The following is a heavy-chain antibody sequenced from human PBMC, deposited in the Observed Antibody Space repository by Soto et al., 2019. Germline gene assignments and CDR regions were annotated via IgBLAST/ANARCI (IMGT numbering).Heavy chain of an antibody. J-gene: IGHJ4*02. CDR2: ISSSSSYI. D-gene: IGHD6-19*01. CDR3: ARGDGGSGWSNHY. Sequence: EVQLVESGGGLVKPGGSLRFSCAASGFTFSSYSMNWVRQAPGKGLEWVSSISSSSSYIYYADSVKGRFTISRDNAKNSVYLQTNPVRAEDTAVYYCARGDGGSGWSNHYRGQATLVTAYS. CDR1: GFTFSSYS. V-gene: IGHV3-21*01.